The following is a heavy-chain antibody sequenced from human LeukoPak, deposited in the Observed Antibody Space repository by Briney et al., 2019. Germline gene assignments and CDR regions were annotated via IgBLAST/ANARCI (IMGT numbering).Heavy chain of an antibody. V-gene: IGHV3-48*04. CDR3: ARAGGGNPFDY. CDR1: GFNFSSYS. CDR2: ISSSSSTM. J-gene: IGHJ4*02. Sequence: PGGSLRLSCAASGFNFSSYSINWVRQAPGKGLEWVSYISSSSSTMYYADSVKGRFTISRDNAKNSLYLQMNSLRAEDTAVYYCARAGGGNPFDYWGQGTLVTVSS. D-gene: IGHD1-14*01.